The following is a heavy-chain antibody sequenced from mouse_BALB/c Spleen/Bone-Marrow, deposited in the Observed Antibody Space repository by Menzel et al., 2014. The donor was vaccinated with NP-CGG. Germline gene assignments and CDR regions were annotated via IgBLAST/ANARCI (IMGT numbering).Heavy chain of an antibody. Sequence: QVQLKESGAELVRPGVSVKISWKGSGYTFTDYAIHWVKQSHAKSLEWIGLISGYYGDAIYNQKFKGKATMTVDKSSRTAYMDLARLTSEDSAIYYCARSGKVRNAMDYWGQGTSVTVSS. CDR3: ARSGKVRNAMDY. D-gene: IGHD2-14*01. V-gene: IGHV1-67*01. J-gene: IGHJ4*01. CDR1: GYTFTDYA. CDR2: ISGYYGDA.